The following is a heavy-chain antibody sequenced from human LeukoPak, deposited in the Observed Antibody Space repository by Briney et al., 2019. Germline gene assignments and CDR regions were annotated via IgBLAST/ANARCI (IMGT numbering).Heavy chain of an antibody. J-gene: IGHJ4*02. V-gene: IGHV1-46*04. Sequence: GASVKVSCKASEDTFTRHYIHWVRQAPGQGLEWIGLINPDVDSIDYTQKLRGRITVTRDRSTSTVYMELKSLKSDDTALYYCAREGGSYKHFDDWGQGSLVTVSS. CDR3: AREGGSYKHFDD. CDR2: INPDVDSI. D-gene: IGHD3-10*01. CDR1: EDTFTRHY.